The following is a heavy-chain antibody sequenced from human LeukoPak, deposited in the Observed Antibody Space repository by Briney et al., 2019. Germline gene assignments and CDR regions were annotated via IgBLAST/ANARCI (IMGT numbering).Heavy chain of an antibody. CDR2: ISSSTSYT. Sequence: GGSLRLSCAASGFTFSDYYMSWIRQAPGMGLEWVSYISSSTSYTNYADSVKGRFTISRDNAKNSLYLQMNSLRAEDTAVNFCARMVGRNAMIVAYWGQGTLVTVSS. CDR3: ARMVGRNAMIVAY. J-gene: IGHJ4*02. CDR1: GFTFSDYY. D-gene: IGHD3-22*01. V-gene: IGHV3-11*06.